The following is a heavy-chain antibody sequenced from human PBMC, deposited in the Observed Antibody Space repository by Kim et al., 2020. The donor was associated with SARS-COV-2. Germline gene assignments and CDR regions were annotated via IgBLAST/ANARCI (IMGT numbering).Heavy chain of an antibody. J-gene: IGHJ6*02. D-gene: IGHD1-26*01. CDR3: AKTVGAHYYYYGMDV. CDR2: IYYSGST. V-gene: IGHV4-59*13. Sequence: SETLSLTCTVSGGSISSYYWSWIRQPPGKGLEWIGYIYYSGSTNYNPSLKSRVTISVDTSKNQFSLKLSSVTAADTAVYYCAKTVGAHYYYYGMDVWGQGTTVTVSS. CDR1: GGSISSYY.